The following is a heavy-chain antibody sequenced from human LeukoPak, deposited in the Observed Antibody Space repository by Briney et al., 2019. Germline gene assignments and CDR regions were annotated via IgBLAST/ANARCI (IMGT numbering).Heavy chain of an antibody. J-gene: IGHJ4*02. CDR2: IYYSGST. D-gene: IGHD6-13*01. Sequence: PSQTLSLTCTVSGGSISSDDYYWSWIRQPPGKGLEWIGYIYYSGSTYYNPSLKSRVTISVDTSKNQFSLKLSSVTAADTAVYYCARVEYSSSWWIDYWGQGTLVTVSS. CDR3: ARVEYSSSWWIDY. V-gene: IGHV4-30-4*01. CDR1: GGSISSDDYY.